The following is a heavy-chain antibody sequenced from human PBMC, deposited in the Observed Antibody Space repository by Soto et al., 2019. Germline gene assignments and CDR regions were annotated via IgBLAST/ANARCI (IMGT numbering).Heavy chain of an antibody. D-gene: IGHD2-2*01. CDR3: AEGGYCSSTSCYDAFDI. V-gene: IGHV3-23*01. J-gene: IGHJ3*02. CDR1: GFTFSSYA. CDR2: ISGSGGST. Sequence: GGSLRLSFAASGFTFSSYAMSWVRQAPGKGLEWVSAISGSGGSTYYADSVKGRFTISRDNSKNTLYLQMNSLRAEDTAVYYCAEGGYCSSTSCYDAFDIWGQGTMVTVSS.